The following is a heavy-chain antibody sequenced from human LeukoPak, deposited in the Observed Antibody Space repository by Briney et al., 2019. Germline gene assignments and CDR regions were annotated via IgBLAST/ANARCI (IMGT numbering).Heavy chain of an antibody. CDR2: MNPNTGNT. J-gene: IGHJ4*02. CDR1: GYTFTSYD. V-gene: IGHV1-8*03. CDR3: AREGLDF. Sequence: ASVKVSCKTSGYTFTSYDINWVRQATGQGLECVGYMNPNTGNTVYAQKFHGRVTITTDTSTSTAYMELSSLKSEDTAVYYCAREGLDFWGQGTLVTVSS.